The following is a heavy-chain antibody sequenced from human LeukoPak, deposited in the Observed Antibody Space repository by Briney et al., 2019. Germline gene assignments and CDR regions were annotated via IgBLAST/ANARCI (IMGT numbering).Heavy chain of an antibody. CDR2: ISYDESNK. CDR1: GFTFSDYG. Sequence: GGSLRLSCAASGFTFSDYGMHWVRQAPGKGLEWVAVISYDESNKYFADSLKGRFTISRDISKNTLYLQMNRLRAEDTSVYYCAKGACGSGYCPFDYWGQGNLVTVSS. D-gene: IGHD3-22*01. J-gene: IGHJ4*02. CDR3: AKGACGSGYCPFDY. V-gene: IGHV3-30*18.